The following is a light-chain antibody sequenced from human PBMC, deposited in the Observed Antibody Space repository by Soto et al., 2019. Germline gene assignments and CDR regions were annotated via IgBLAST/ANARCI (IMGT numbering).Light chain of an antibody. CDR3: QQYGRSPST. J-gene: IGKJ1*01. Sequence: EIVLTQSPGTLSLSPGERATLSCRASQSVSSSYLAWYQQKPGQAPRLLIYGASSRATGIPDRFSGSGSGTEFTLTISILEPEDFAVYYCQQYGRSPSTFGQGTKVEIK. CDR2: GAS. V-gene: IGKV3-20*01. CDR1: QSVSSSY.